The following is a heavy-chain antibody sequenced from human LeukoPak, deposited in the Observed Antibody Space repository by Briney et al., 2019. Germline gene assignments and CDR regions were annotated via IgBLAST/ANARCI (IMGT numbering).Heavy chain of an antibody. CDR3: ASFGGFTIDAFDI. CDR2: INHSGST. D-gene: IGHD2-15*01. J-gene: IGHJ3*02. CDR1: GGSFSGYY. V-gene: IGHV4-34*01. Sequence: PSETLSLTCAVYGGSFSGYYWSWIRQPPGKWLEWIGEINHSGSTNYNPSLKSRVTISVDTSKNQFSLKLSSVTAADTAVYYCASFGGFTIDAFDIWGQGAMVTVSS.